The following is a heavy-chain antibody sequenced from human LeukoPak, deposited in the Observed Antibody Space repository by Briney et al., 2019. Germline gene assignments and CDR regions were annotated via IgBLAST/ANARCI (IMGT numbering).Heavy chain of an antibody. D-gene: IGHD2-2*01. CDR3: ARLGISIVVVPAASRPYYYYMDV. CDR1: GGSFSGYY. Sequence: SETLSLTCAVYGGSFSGYYWSWIRQPPGKGLGWIGEINHSGSTNYNPSLKSRVTISVDTSKNQFSLKLSSVTAADTAVYYCARLGISIVVVPAASRPYYYYMDVWGKGTTVTVSS. CDR2: INHSGST. J-gene: IGHJ6*03. V-gene: IGHV4-34*01.